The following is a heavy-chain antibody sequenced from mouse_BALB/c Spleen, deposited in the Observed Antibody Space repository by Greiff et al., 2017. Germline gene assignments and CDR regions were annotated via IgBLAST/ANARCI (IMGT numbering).Heavy chain of an antibody. J-gene: IGHJ2*01. CDR3: ARQVPGWYFDY. V-gene: IGHV1-18*01. CDR1: GYTFTDYN. CDR2: INPNYGST. Sequence: VQLQQFGAELVKPGASVKISCKASGYTFTDYNMDWVKQSHGKSLEWIGDINPNYGSTSYNQKFKGKATFTVDNASSTAYMELRSLTSEDTAVYYCARQVPGWYFDYWGQGTTLTVSS. D-gene: IGHD1-1*02.